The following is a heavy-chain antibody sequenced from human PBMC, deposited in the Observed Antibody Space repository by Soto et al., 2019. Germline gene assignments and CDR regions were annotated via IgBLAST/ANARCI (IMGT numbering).Heavy chain of an antibody. Sequence: GGSLRLSCAASGFTVSSNYMSWVRQAPGKGLEWVSVIYSGGSTYYADSVKGRFTISRDNSKNTLYLQMNSLRAEDSSVYYCARDARGLDAFDIWGQGTMVTVSS. J-gene: IGHJ3*02. CDR3: ARDARGLDAFDI. D-gene: IGHD6-6*01. V-gene: IGHV3-53*01. CDR1: GFTVSSNY. CDR2: IYSGGST.